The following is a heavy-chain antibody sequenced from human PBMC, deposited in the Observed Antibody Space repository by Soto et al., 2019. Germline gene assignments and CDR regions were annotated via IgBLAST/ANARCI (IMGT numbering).Heavy chain of an antibody. CDR2: TYYRSKWDY. J-gene: IGHJ5*01. Sequence: SQTLSLTCAISGGSVSTNSATWDWIRQSPSRGLEWLGRTYYRSKWDYDYAASVKGRITINPDTSNNQHSLQLDSVTPVDSAVYYCARLIGNSWLDSWGQGTLVTVSS. CDR1: GGSVSTNSAT. D-gene: IGHD2-8*01. V-gene: IGHV6-1*01. CDR3: ARLIGNSWLDS.